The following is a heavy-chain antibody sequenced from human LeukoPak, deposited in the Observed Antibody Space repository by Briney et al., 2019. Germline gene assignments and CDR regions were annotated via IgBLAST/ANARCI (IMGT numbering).Heavy chain of an antibody. CDR3: ARDPGVGATLDYFDY. CDR2: IKQDGSEK. CDR1: GFTLSSYW. J-gene: IGHJ4*02. V-gene: IGHV3-7*03. D-gene: IGHD1-26*01. Sequence: TGGSLRLSCAASGFTLSSYWMSGVRRAPGKGLEGVANIKQDGSEKYYVDSVKGRFTISRDNAKNSLYLQMNSLRAEDTAVYYCARDPGVGATLDYFDYWGQGTLVTVSS.